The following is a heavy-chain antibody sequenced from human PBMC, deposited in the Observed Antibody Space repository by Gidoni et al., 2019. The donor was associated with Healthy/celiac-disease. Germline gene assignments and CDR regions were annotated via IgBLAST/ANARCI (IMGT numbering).Heavy chain of an antibody. CDR1: GFTLCGSA. J-gene: IGHJ6*02. CDR2: MRSKGNSDAT. Sequence: EVQMVESWGGWVQPGGSLILSCAASGFTLCGSAMIWVRQASGKGLEWVGRMRSKGNSDATAYAASVKGRFTISRDDSKNTAYLQMNSLKAEDTAVYYCTSPDIVADYGMDVWGQGTTVTVSS. D-gene: IGHD2-15*01. CDR3: TSPDIVADYGMDV. V-gene: IGHV3-73*02.